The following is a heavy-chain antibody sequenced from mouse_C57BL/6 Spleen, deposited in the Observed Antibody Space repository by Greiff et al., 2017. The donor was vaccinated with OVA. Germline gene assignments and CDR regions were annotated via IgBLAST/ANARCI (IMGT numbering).Heavy chain of an antibody. V-gene: IGHV1-82*01. CDR1: GYAFSSSW. J-gene: IGHJ3*01. CDR3: AGDSYYHGSSYEGFAY. CDR2: IYPGDGDT. Sequence: VMLVESGPELVKPGASVKISCKASGYAFSSSWMNWVKQRPGKGLEWIGRIYPGDGDTNYNGKFKGKATLTADKSSSTAYMQLSSLTSEDSAVYFCAGDSYYHGSSYEGFAYWGQGTLVTVSA. D-gene: IGHD1-1*01.